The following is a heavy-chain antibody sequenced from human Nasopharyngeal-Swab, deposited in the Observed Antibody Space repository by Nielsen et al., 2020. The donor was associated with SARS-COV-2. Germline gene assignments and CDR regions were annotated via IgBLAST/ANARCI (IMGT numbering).Heavy chain of an antibody. J-gene: IGHJ5*02. D-gene: IGHD3-16*02. CDR2: IRSKAYGGTT. CDR3: TRSYDYVWGSYRKS. Sequence: WIRQPPGKGLEWVGFIRSKAYGGTTEYAASVKGRFTISRDDSKSIAYLQMNSLKTEDTAVYYCTRSYDYVWGSYRKSWGQGTLVTFSS. V-gene: IGHV3-49*02.